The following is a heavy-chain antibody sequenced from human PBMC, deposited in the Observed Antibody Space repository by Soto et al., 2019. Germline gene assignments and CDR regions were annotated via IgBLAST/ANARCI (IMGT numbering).Heavy chain of an antibody. Sequence: QVQLVESGGGVVQPGRSLRLSCAASGFTFSSFDIHWVRQAPGKGLEWVAVISDDGGNKDYADSVKGRFTISRDNSKNTLDLQMNSLRAEDTAVYYCAKFAVGNAAFDIWGQGTMVTVSS. CDR1: GFTFSSFD. CDR2: ISDDGGNK. D-gene: IGHD2-21*01. V-gene: IGHV3-30*18. J-gene: IGHJ3*02. CDR3: AKFAVGNAAFDI.